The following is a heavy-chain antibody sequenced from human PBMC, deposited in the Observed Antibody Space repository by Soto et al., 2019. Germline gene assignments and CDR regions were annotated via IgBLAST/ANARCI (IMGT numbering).Heavy chain of an antibody. J-gene: IGHJ4*02. Sequence: QITLNESGPTVVRPTETLTLTCRLSGFSLTTSGVGVGWIRQSPGKAPEWLALIYWDDDKRYSASLKSRLTITNDTSKDQVVLTVAALDPTDTATYYCAHRVLRTVFGLVTTTAIYFDFWGQGTPVAVSS. D-gene: IGHD3-3*01. CDR2: IYWDDDK. CDR1: GFSLTTSGVG. CDR3: AHRVLRTVFGLVTTTAIYFDF. V-gene: IGHV2-5*02.